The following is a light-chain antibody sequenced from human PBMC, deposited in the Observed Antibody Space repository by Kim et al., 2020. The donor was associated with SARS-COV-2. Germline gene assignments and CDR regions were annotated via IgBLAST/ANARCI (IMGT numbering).Light chain of an antibody. J-gene: IGKJ2*01. V-gene: IGKV1-39*01. Sequence: APVGDRVTITCRASRTIRNYLNWYQQKPGKAPNLLIYGASTLQSGVPSRFSGSGSGTDFTLTISSLQPEDSATYYCQQSYSLPYTFGQETKVDIK. CDR3: QQSYSLPYT. CDR2: GAS. CDR1: RTIRNY.